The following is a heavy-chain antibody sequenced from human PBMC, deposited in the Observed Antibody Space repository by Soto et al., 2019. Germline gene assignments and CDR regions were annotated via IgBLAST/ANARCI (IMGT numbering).Heavy chain of an antibody. CDR3: ALGGYCRSTSSYGEVYYYMDV. J-gene: IGHJ6*03. CDR1: GFTFSSYA. V-gene: IGHV3-23*01. D-gene: IGHD2-2*01. CDR2: ISGSGGST. Sequence: GGSLRLSCAASGFTFSSYAMSWVRQAPGKGLEWVSAISGSGGSTYYADSVKGRFTISRDNSKNTLYLQMNSLRAEDTAVYYCALGGYCRSTSSYGEVYYYMDVWGKGTTVTVSS.